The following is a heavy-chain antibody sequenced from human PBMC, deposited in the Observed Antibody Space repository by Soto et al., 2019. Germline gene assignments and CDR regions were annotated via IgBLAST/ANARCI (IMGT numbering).Heavy chain of an antibody. CDR1: GFTFSSYE. Sequence: EVQLVESGGDLVQPGGSLRLSCEASGFTFSSYEIHWVRQAPGKGPERISYISSSGDTTYYSESVEGRFTTSRDNAKHSLSLQMDSLRAEDTAGYHCARGYVDTGPRGDRDVWGEGTTVTVSS. CDR2: ISSSGDTT. D-gene: IGHD5-18*01. CDR3: ARGYVDTGPRGDRDV. V-gene: IGHV3-48*03. J-gene: IGHJ6*04.